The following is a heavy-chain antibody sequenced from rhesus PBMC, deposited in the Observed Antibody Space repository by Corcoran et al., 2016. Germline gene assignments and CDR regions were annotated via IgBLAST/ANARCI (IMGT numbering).Heavy chain of an antibody. J-gene: IGHJ4*01. CDR3: ARGDYSNYFDY. D-gene: IGHD4-29*01. CDR2: ISYTGGST. CDR1: GFSFSDYY. Sequence: EVQLVESGGGLAKPGGSLRLSCAASGFSFSDYYMYWVRQAPGKGLEWVSVISYTGGSTYYADSVKGRFTISRKNAETTLYLQMDSLRAEDTAVYYCARGDYSNYFDYWGQGVLVTVSS. V-gene: IGHV3S18*01.